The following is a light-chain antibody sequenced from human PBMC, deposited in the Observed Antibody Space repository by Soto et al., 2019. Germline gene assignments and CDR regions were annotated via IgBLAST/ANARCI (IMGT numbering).Light chain of an antibody. V-gene: IGKV3-20*01. CDR2: GAS. CDR3: QQYNSYWT. Sequence: EIVLPQSPGTLSLSPGERATLSCRASPSGSGSNLAWYKQKPGQAPRLLIYGASNRATGIPDRFSGSGSGTEFTLTISSLLPDDFATDYCQQYNSYWTFGQGTKVDIK. CDR1: PSGSGSN. J-gene: IGKJ1*01.